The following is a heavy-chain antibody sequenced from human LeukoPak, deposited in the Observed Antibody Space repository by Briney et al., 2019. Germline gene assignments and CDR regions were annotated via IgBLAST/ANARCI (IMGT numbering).Heavy chain of an antibody. CDR3: ARLHLEDAFDI. Sequence: KSSETLSLTCAVYGGSFSGYYWSWIRQPPGKGLEWIGEINHSGSTNYNPSLKSRVTISVDTSKNQFSLKLSSVTAADTAVYYCARLHLEDAFDIWGQGTMVTVSS. CDR2: INHSGST. D-gene: IGHD3-3*01. V-gene: IGHV4-34*01. J-gene: IGHJ3*02. CDR1: GGSFSGYY.